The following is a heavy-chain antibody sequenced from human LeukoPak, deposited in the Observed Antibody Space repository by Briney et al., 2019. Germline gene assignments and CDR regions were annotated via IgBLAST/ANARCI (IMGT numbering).Heavy chain of an antibody. V-gene: IGHV3-66*01. Sequence: GGSLRLSCVASGFIVSNNYMSWVRQAPGMGLEWVSTIYRGGSSFYADSVKGRFTISRDNSKNTLYLQMDSLRAEDTAVYYCARAGSWGQGTLVTVSS. CDR2: IYRGGSS. J-gene: IGHJ4*02. CDR1: GFIVSNNY. CDR3: ARAGS.